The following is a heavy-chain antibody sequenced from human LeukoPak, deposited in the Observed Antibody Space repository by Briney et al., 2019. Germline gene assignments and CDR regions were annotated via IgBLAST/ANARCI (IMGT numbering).Heavy chain of an antibody. V-gene: IGHV3-15*01. D-gene: IGHD3-22*01. Sequence: PGGSLRLSCAASGITFSNAWMSWVRQAPGKGLEWVGHIKSKTDGGTADYAAPVRGRFIMSRDDSKNTLYLQANSLKTEDTAVYYCTTVLFNPPRYYSDSSGYYYTFYYGMDVWGQGTTVTVSS. CDR3: TTVLFNPPRYYSDSSGYYYTFYYGMDV. CDR1: GITFSNAW. J-gene: IGHJ6*02. CDR2: IKSKTDGGTA.